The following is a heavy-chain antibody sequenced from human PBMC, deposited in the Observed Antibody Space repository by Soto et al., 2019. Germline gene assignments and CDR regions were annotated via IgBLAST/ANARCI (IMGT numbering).Heavy chain of an antibody. CDR2: IWYDGNKK. Sequence: GGSLRLSCAASGFIFNTYGMHWVRQAPGKGLEWVAVIWYDGNKKYYADSVKGRFSISRDNSKNTLYLQMNSLRVEDTAVYYCARDIRIAAAVKTGSYHYGMDVWGQGTTVTVSS. J-gene: IGHJ6*02. CDR3: ARDIRIAAAVKTGSYHYGMDV. V-gene: IGHV3-33*01. CDR1: GFIFNTYG. D-gene: IGHD6-13*01.